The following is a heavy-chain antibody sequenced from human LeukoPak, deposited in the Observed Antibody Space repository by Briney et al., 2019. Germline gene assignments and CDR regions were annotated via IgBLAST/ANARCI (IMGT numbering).Heavy chain of an antibody. V-gene: IGHV3-9*01. CDR1: GFTFGNYA. Sequence: PGRSLRLSCAASGFTFGNYAMHWVRQAPGKDLEWVSGINWNSDTINYADSVKGRLTISRDNAKNSLYLQLSSPTADDTAVYYCSKGAGYEQESRLEYWGQGALVTVSS. CDR3: SKGAGYEQESRLEY. D-gene: IGHD1-1*01. J-gene: IGHJ4*02. CDR2: INWNSDTI.